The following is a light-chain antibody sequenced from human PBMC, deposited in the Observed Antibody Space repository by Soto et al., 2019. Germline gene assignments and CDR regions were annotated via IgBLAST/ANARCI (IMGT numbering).Light chain of an antibody. V-gene: IGKV3-15*01. J-gene: IGKJ3*01. CDR2: GTS. CDR3: QQYNYWPPS. CDR1: QSVSSN. Sequence: EIVMTQSPATLSVSPGERATLSCSASQSVSSNLAWYQQKPGQAPRLLIHGTSTRATGVPARFSGSGSGTESTLIISSLQSEDFAVYYCQQYNYWPPSFGPGTKVDNK.